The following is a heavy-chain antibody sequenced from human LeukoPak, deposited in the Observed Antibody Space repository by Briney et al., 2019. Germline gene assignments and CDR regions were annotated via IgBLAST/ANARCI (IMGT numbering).Heavy chain of an antibody. Sequence: PGGSLRLSCAASGFTFNSHWMHWVRQAPGKGLMWVSTVSPVGTDTNYADSVRGRFTISRDNSKNALYLQVNSLRAEDTAVYYCAKGGKWDVTPFDYWGQGTLVTVSS. CDR3: AKGGKWDVTPFDY. V-gene: IGHV3-74*01. J-gene: IGHJ4*02. CDR1: GFTFNSHW. CDR2: VSPVGTDT. D-gene: IGHD1-26*01.